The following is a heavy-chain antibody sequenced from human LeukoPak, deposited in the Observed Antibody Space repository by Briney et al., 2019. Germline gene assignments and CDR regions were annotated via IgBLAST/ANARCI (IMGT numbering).Heavy chain of an antibody. CDR1: GFTFSSYG. J-gene: IGHJ3*02. D-gene: IGHD3-3*01. V-gene: IGHV3-20*04. Sequence: PGGSLRLSCAASGFTFSSYGMSWVRQAPGKGLEWVSGINWNGGSTGYADSVKGRFTISRDNAKNSLYLQMNSLRAEDTALYYCARGHYDFWSGYNIDAFDIWGQGTMVTVSS. CDR2: INWNGGST. CDR3: ARGHYDFWSGYNIDAFDI.